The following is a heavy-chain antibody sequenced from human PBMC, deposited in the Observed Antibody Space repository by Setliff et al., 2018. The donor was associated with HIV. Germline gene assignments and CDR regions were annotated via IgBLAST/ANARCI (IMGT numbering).Heavy chain of an antibody. CDR1: GFTFSSYE. V-gene: IGHV3-48*03. CDR3: AREAPLYYYDSSGYYLD. CDR2: ISSSGSTI. D-gene: IGHD3-22*01. Sequence: PGGSLRLSCAASGFTFSSYEMNWVRQAPGKGLEWVSYISSSGSTIYYADSVKGRFTISRDNAKNSLYLQMNSLRAEDTAVYYCAREAPLYYYDSSGYYLDWGQGTLVTVSS. J-gene: IGHJ4*02.